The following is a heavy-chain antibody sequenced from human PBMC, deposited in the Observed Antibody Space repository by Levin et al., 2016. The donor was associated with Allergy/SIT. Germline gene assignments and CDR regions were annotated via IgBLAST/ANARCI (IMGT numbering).Heavy chain of an antibody. CDR3: ARDLRETQNNDAFDI. J-gene: IGHJ3*02. CDR1: GFTFSSYA. CDR2: ISGSGGST. D-gene: IGHD3-3*01. V-gene: IGHV3-23*01. Sequence: GGSLRLSCAASGFTFSSYAMSWVRQAPGKGLEWVSAISGSGGSTYYADSVKGRFTISRDNAKNSLYLQMNSLRAEDTAVYYCARDLRETQNNDAFDIWGQGTMVTVSS.